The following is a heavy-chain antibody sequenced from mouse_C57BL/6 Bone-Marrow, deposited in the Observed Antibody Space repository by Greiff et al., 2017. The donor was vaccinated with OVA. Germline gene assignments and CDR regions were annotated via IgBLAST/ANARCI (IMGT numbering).Heavy chain of an antibody. Sequence: VHLVESGPGLVAPSQSLSITCTVSGFSLTSYAISWVRQPPGKGLEWLGVIWTGGGTNYNSALKSRLSISKDNSKSQVFLKMNSLQTDDTARYYCARNLLYYGSSFRYFDVWGTGTTVTVSS. V-gene: IGHV2-9-1*01. J-gene: IGHJ1*03. CDR2: IWTGGGT. CDR1: GFSLTSYA. D-gene: IGHD1-1*01. CDR3: ARNLLYYGSSFRYFDV.